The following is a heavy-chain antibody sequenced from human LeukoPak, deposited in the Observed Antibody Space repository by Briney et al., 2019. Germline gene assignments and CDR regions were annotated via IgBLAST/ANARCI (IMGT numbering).Heavy chain of an antibody. CDR3: ARLLNVEDYFDY. J-gene: IGHJ4*02. D-gene: IGHD3-10*02. CDR1: GGSISSYY. CDR2: IYYSGST. V-gene: IGHV4-59*01. Sequence: SETLSLTCTVSGGSISSYYWSWIRQPPGKGLEWIGYIYYSGSTNYNPSLKSRLTISVDTSKNQFSLKLSSVTAADTAVYYCARLLNVEDYFDYWGQGTLVTVSS.